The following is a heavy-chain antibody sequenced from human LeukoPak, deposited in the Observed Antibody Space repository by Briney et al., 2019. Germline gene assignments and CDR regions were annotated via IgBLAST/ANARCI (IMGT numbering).Heavy chain of an antibody. V-gene: IGHV4-34*01. CDR3: ARGRIVPAAIYFDY. D-gene: IGHD2-2*01. Sequence: SETLSLTCGISGGSTSSGDFSWSWIRQPPGKGLEWIGEINHSGSTNYNPSLKSRVTISVDTSKNQFSLKLSSVTAADTAVYYCARGRIVPAAIYFDYWGQGTLVTVSS. CDR1: GGSTSSGDFS. CDR2: INHSGST. J-gene: IGHJ4*02.